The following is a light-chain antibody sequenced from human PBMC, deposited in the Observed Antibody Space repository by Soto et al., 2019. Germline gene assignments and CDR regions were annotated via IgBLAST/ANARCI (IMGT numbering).Light chain of an antibody. CDR3: CSYAGGITFVL. J-gene: IGLJ2*01. V-gene: IGLV2-23*02. CDR2: EAS. CDR1: SSDVGSHNL. Sequence: QSALTQPASVSGSPGQSITISCTGTSSDVGSHNLVSWYQQFPGIAPKLIIYEASKRPSGVSDRFSGSKSGNTASLTISGLQAEDEADYYCCSYAGGITFVLFGGGTKLTVL.